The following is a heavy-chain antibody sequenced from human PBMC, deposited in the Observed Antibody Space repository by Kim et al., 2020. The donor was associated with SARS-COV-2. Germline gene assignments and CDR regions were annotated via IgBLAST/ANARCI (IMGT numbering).Heavy chain of an antibody. D-gene: IGHD2-21*01. CDR3: AKASSSVIARSFSS. Sequence: ADSVKGRFTTFRDNSKNTLYLQMQSLKAGDTAVYYCAKASSSVIARSFSSWGQGTLVTVSS. V-gene: IGHV3-23*01. J-gene: IGHJ1*01.